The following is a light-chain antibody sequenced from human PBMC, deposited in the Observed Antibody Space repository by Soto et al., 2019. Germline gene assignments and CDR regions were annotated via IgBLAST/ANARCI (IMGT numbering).Light chain of an antibody. V-gene: IGKV3-15*01. CDR1: QSVSSK. CDR2: GAS. J-gene: IGKJ1*01. CDR3: QQYNNWPGT. Sequence: EIVLTQSPGTLSVSPGERATLSCRASQSVSSKLAWYQQKPGQAPRLLFYGASTGATGIPARFSGSGSEREFTLAISGLQSEDFAVYYCQQYNNWPGTFGQGTKVEIK.